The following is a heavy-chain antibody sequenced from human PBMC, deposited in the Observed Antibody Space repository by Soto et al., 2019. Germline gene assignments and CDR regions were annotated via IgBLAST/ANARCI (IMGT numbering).Heavy chain of an antibody. Sequence: QVQLQESGPGLVKPSETLSLTCSVSGGSVNTGSYYWTWIRQPPGKGLEWIGYVYDSGSFNYNPSLKSRVTISVDTSKNQFSLNLNSVTAADTAVYYCARGDYALVSWGQGTLVTVSS. D-gene: IGHD3-16*01. J-gene: IGHJ5*02. CDR2: VYDSGSF. CDR1: GGSVNTGSYY. CDR3: ARGDYALVS. V-gene: IGHV4-61*01.